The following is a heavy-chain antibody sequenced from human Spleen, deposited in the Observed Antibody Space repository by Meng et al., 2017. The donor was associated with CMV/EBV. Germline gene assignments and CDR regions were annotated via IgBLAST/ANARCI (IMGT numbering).Heavy chain of an antibody. CDR2: IYPGDSDT. D-gene: IGHD3-3*01. J-gene: IGHJ6*02. CDR1: GYSFTSYW. V-gene: IGHV5-51*01. Sequence: GESLKISCKGSGYSFTSYWIAWVRQMPGKGLEWMGNIYPGDSDTRYSPSFQGQVTFSADKSISTAYLQWRSLKASDTAMYYCARLKGGRFLEWLQKYYYYYGMDVWGQGTTVTVSS. CDR3: ARLKGGRFLEWLQKYYYYYGMDV.